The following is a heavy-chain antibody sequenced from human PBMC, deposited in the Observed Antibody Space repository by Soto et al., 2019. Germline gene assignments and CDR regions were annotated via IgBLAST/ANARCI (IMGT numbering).Heavy chain of an antibody. CDR2: INAGNGNT. CDR1: GYTFTRYA. Sequence: GASVKVSCKASGYTFTRYAMHWVRQAPGQRLEWMGWINAGNGNTKYSQKFQGRVTITRDTSASTAYMELSSLRSEDTAVYYCARDSGYSYGYNWGQGTLVTVSS. J-gene: IGHJ4*02. V-gene: IGHV1-3*01. D-gene: IGHD5-18*01. CDR3: ARDSGYSYGYN.